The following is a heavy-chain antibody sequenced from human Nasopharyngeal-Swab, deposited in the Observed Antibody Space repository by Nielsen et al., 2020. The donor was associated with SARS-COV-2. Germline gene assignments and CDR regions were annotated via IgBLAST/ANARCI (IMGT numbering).Heavy chain of an antibody. D-gene: IGHD2-8*01. V-gene: IGHV1-2*06. CDR3: ARGEYADSSEFDF. Sequence: ASVQVSCKASGYTFTKHYIHWVRLPPGQGLDWLGRVNPNTGGTNDAPKFQGRVTMTRDTSINTAYMELSRLTSDDTAVYYCARGEYADSSEFDFWGHGTLVTVSS. J-gene: IGHJ4*01. CDR2: VNPNTGGT. CDR1: GYTFTKHY.